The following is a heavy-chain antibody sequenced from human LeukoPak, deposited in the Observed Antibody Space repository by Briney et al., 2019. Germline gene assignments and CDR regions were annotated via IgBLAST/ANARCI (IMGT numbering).Heavy chain of an antibody. CDR1: GGTFSTYA. Sequence: ASVKVSCKASGGTFSTYAISWVRQAPGQGLEWMGGIIPISGTANYAQKFQGRVTITADESTSTAYMEVSSLRSEDTAIYYCARSPISGYYSSLDYWGRGTLVTVSS. CDR2: IIPISGTA. V-gene: IGHV1-69*13. J-gene: IGHJ4*02. CDR3: ARSPISGYYSSLDY. D-gene: IGHD3-22*01.